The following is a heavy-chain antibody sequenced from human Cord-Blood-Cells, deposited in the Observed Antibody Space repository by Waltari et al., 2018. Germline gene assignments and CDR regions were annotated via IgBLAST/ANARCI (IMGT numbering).Heavy chain of an antibody. J-gene: IGHJ4*02. D-gene: IGHD5-12*01. CDR1: FTFCNFA. CDR2: ISGSGGST. CDR3: AKDSVATDY. Sequence: VPAVESGGSMGQAWGVLELPFASLGFTFCNFALTWVRQAPGKGLEWVSAISGSGGSTYYADSVKGRFTISRDNSKNTLYLQMNSLRAEDTAVYYCAKDSVATDYWGQGTLVTVSS. V-gene: IGHV3-23*04.